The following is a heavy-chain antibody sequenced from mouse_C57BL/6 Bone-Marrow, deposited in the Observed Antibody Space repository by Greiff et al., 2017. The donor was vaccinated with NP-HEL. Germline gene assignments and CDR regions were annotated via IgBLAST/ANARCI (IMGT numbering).Heavy chain of an antibody. CDR2: IHPNSGST. V-gene: IGHV1-64*01. CDR1: GYTFTSYW. Sequence: QVQLQQPGAELVKPGASVKLSCKASGYTFTSYWMHWVKQRPGHGLEWIGMIHPNSGSTNYNEKFKSKATLTVDKSSSTAYMQLSSLTSEDSAVYYCARDDYDVAWYFDVWGTGTTVTVSS. J-gene: IGHJ1*03. D-gene: IGHD2-4*01. CDR3: ARDDYDVAWYFDV.